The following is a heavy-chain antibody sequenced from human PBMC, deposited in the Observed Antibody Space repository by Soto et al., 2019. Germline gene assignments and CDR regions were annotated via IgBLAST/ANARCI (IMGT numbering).Heavy chain of an antibody. CDR2: ILYSGST. J-gene: IGHJ4*02. V-gene: IGHV4-59*01. D-gene: IGHD6-13*01. CDR3: ARSPVWATGRRAQVDC. Sequence: SENLSLTCTVSGASISSSYWNCIRQPPGKGLEWIGYILYSGSTNYNPSLQTRVTMSVDKSKNQFSLKLSSVTAADTAVYYCARSPVWATGRRAQVDCWGQGTLVTVS. CDR1: GASISSSY.